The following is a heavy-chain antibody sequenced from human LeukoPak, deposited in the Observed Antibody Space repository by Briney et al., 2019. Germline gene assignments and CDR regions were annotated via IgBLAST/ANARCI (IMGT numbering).Heavy chain of an antibody. CDR3: AKVRSGSYFEWSFDI. V-gene: IGHV3-53*05. CDR2: IYSGGST. D-gene: IGHD1-26*01. CDR1: GFTVSSNY. Sequence: QSGGSLRLSCAASGFTVSSNYMSWVRKAPGKGLEWVSVIYSGGSTYYADSVKGRFTISRDNSKNTLYLQMNSLRAEDTAVYYCAKVRSGSYFEWSFDIWGQGTMVTVSS. J-gene: IGHJ3*02.